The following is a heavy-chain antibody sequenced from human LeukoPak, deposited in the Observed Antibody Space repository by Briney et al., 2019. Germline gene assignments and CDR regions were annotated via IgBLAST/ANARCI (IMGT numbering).Heavy chain of an antibody. Sequence: GGYLRLSCAASGFTFSSYAMSWVRQAPGKGLEWVSAISGSGGSTYYEDSVKGRFTISRDNSKNTLYLQMNSLRAEDKAVYYCARAVGGSYYGAGFSPGDWGQGTLVTVSS. V-gene: IGHV3-23*01. CDR1: GFTFSSYA. D-gene: IGHD3-10*01. CDR2: ISGSGGST. CDR3: ARAVGGSYYGAGFSPGD. J-gene: IGHJ4*02.